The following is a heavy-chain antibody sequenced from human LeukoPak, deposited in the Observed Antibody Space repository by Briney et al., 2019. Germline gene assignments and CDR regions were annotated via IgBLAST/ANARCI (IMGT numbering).Heavy chain of an antibody. Sequence: ASVKVSCKASGYTFTGYYMHWVRRAPGQGLEWMGWLNPHNGDTNYVQKFQGRVTMTRDTSISTAFMELSSLRSDDTAVYYCARVDQRISFYFDYWGQGTLITVSS. D-gene: IGHD3-16*02. V-gene: IGHV1-2*02. J-gene: IGHJ4*02. CDR1: GYTFTGYY. CDR3: ARVDQRISFYFDY. CDR2: LNPHNGDT.